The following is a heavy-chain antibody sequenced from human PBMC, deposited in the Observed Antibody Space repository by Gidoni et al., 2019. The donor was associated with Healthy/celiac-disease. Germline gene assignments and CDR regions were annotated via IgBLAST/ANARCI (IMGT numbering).Heavy chain of an antibody. V-gene: IGHV1-2*02. D-gene: IGHD4-17*01. CDR3: ASPTTVTMDSNYYGMDV. J-gene: IGHJ6*02. CDR1: GYTFTGYY. Sequence: QVHLVQSGAEVKKPGASVKVSCKASGYTFTGYYMHWVRQAPGQGLEWMGWINPNSGGTNYAQKFQGRVTMTRDTSISTAYMELSRLRSDDTAVYYCASPTTVTMDSNYYGMDVWGQGTTVTVSS. CDR2: INPNSGGT.